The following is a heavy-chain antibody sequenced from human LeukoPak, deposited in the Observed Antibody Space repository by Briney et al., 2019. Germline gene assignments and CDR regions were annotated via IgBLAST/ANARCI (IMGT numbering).Heavy chain of an antibody. V-gene: IGHV4-39*07. CDR1: GGSISSSSYY. CDR3: ARSYYYDSSGYYVGAFDI. Sequence: SETLSHTCTVSGGSISSSSYYWGWIRQTPGKGPEWIGSTYYSGSTYYNPSLKSRVTISVDTSKNQFSLKLSSVTAADTAVYYCARSYYYDSSGYYVGAFDIWGQGTMVTVSS. J-gene: IGHJ3*02. CDR2: TYYSGST. D-gene: IGHD3-22*01.